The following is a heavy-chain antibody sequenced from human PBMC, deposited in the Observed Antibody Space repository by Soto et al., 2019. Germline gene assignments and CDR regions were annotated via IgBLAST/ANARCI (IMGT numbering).Heavy chain of an antibody. V-gene: IGHV4-34*01. CDR2: INHSGSA. Sequence: QVQLQQWGAGLLKPSETLSLNCGVSGGSFSGYYWSWIRQPPGKGLGWIGEINHSGSADYNPSLKSRVTISVDTSKTQISLKLSSVTAADSGVYYCAGETSDYDFLAAPTTFDIWGQGTMVSVSS. D-gene: IGHD3-9*01. CDR3: AGETSDYDFLAAPTTFDI. CDR1: GGSFSGYY. J-gene: IGHJ3*02.